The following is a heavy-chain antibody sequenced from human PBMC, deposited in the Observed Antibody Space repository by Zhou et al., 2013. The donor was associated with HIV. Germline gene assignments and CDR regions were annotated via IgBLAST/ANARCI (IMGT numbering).Heavy chain of an antibody. J-gene: IGHJ4*02. D-gene: IGHD1-20*01. CDR2: INPNGGNT. Sequence: QVQLAQSGAEVKKPGASVKISCKTSGYTFTSYYIQWVRLAPGQGLAWMGLINPNGGNTNYAQKFQDRVTLTRDTSTSTVYMELSGLRSDDTALYYCASYGPGYNWMYSWGQGTLVTVSS. CDR3: ASYGPGYNWMYS. CDR1: GYTFTSYY. V-gene: IGHV1-46*01.